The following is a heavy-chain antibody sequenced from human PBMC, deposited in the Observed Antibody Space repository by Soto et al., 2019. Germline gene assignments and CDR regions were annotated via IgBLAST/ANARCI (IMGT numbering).Heavy chain of an antibody. Sequence: GASVKVSCKVSGYTLTELSMHWVRQAPGKGLEWMGGFDPEDGETIYAQKFQGRVTMTEDTSTDTAYMELSSLRSEDTAVYYCATLTPIRFLEWLLPDYWGQGTLVTVSS. V-gene: IGHV1-24*01. CDR1: GYTLTELS. CDR3: ATLTPIRFLEWLLPDY. D-gene: IGHD3-3*01. CDR2: FDPEDGET. J-gene: IGHJ4*02.